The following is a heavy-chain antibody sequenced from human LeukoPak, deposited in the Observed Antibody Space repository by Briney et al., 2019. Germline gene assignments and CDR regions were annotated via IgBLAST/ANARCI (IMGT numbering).Heavy chain of an antibody. V-gene: IGHV3-53*01. CDR2: IYAGGST. J-gene: IGHJ5*02. CDR1: GFTVSSSY. D-gene: IGHD4-17*01. CDR3: AREEETVKAFGP. Sequence: GGSLRLSCAASGFTVSSSYMNWVRQAPAKGLEWVSIIYAGGSTYYAGSVEGRFTISRDNSKNTLYLQMNSLRAEDTAVYYCAREEETVKAFGPWGQGTLVTVSS.